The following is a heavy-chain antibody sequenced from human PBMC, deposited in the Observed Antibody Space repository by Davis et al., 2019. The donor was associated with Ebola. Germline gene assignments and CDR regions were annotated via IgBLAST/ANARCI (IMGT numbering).Heavy chain of an antibody. J-gene: IGHJ4*02. D-gene: IGHD6-13*01. CDR1: GASISDYY. V-gene: IGHV4-59*08. Sequence: MPSETLSLTCTVSGASISDYYWTWIRQPPGKGLEWIGYIYYSGSTNYKPSLKSRVTISVDTSKNQFSLMLTSVTAADTAVYYCARAFIAATVGFWGQGTLVTVSS. CDR3: ARAFIAATVGF. CDR2: IYYSGST.